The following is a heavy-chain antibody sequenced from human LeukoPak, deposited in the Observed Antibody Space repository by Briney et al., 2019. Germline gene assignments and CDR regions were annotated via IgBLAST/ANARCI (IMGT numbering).Heavy chain of an antibody. CDR3: ARADNYDILTGYYIFDY. D-gene: IGHD3-9*01. V-gene: IGHV1-69*02. CDR2: IIPILGIA. CDR1: GGTFSSYT. J-gene: IGHJ4*02. Sequence: SVKVSCKASGGTFSSYTISWVRQAPGQGLEWMGRIIPILGIANYAQKFQGRVTITADKSTSTAYMELSSLRSEDTAVYYCARADNYDILTGYYIFDYWGQGTLVTVSS.